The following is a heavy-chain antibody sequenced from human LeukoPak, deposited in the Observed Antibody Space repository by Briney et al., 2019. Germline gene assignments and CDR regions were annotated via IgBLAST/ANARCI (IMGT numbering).Heavy chain of an antibody. D-gene: IGHD3-22*01. V-gene: IGHV3-7*01. CDR3: ARPYYDSSGFY. J-gene: IGHJ4*02. CDR1: GFTFSNYW. CDR2: IKQDGSEK. Sequence: PGGSLRLSCAASGFTFSNYWMSWVRQAPGKGLEWVANIKQDGSEKYYVDSVKGRFTISRDNAKNSLFLQMSSLRAEDTAVYYCARPYYDSSGFYWGQGSLVTVSS.